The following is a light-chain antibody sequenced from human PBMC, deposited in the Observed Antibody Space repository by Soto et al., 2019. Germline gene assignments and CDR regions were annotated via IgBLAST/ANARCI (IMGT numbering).Light chain of an antibody. J-gene: IGKJ1*01. CDR3: QQYGSSPGT. CDR2: GAS. Sequence: IVMTQSPATLSVSPGKRASLSCRASQSVSTNLAWYQQKPGQAPRLLIHGASTRATGIPARFSGSGSGTDFTLTISRLEPEDFAVYYCQQYGSSPGTFGQGTKVDIK. V-gene: IGKV3-15*01. CDR1: QSVSTN.